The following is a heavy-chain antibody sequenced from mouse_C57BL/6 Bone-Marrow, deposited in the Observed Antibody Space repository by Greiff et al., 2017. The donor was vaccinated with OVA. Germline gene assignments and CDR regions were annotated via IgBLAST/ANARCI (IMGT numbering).Heavy chain of an antibody. CDR2: IHPNSGST. J-gene: IGHJ3*01. D-gene: IGHD2-4*01. CDR3: ARKGGLRPFAY. V-gene: IGHV1-64*01. Sequence: VQLQQPGAELVKPGASVKLSCKASGYTFTSYWMHWVKQRPGQGLEWIGMIHPNSGSTNYNEKFKGKATLTVDKSSSTAYMQLSSLTSEDSAVYYCARKGGLRPFAYWGQGTLVTVSA. CDR1: GYTFTSYW.